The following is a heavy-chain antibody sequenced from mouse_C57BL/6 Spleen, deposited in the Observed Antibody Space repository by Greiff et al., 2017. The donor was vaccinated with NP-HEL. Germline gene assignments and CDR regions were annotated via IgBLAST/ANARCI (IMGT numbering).Heavy chain of an antibody. CDR1: GYSFTDSN. V-gene: IGHV1-39*01. J-gene: IGHJ4*01. Sequence: VPLQQSGPELVKPGASVKISCTVSGYSFTDSNMNWVKQSNGTSLEWIGVINPNYGTTSYNQKFKGKATLTVDQSSSTAYMQLNSLTSEDSAVYYCARFDGYDGAMDYWGQGTSVTVSS. CDR3: ARFDGYDGAMDY. D-gene: IGHD2-2*01. CDR2: INPNYGTT.